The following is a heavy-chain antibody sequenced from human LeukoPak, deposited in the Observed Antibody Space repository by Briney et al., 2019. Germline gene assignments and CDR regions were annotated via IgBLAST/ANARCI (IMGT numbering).Heavy chain of an antibody. CDR3: ATPDGYNRDY. Sequence: PSETLSLTCTVSGGSISSSSYYWGWIRQPPGKGLEWIVSIYYSGSTYYNPSLKSRVTLSVDTSKNQFSLKLSSVTAADTAVYYCATPDGYNRDYWGQGTLVTVSS. J-gene: IGHJ4*02. CDR2: IYYSGST. CDR1: GGSISSSSYY. V-gene: IGHV4-39*01. D-gene: IGHD5-24*01.